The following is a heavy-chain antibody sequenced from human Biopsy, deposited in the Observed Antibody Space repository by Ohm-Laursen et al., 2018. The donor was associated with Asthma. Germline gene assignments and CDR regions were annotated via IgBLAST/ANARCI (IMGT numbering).Heavy chain of an antibody. CDR3: AKGHGDYVFPYFQH. D-gene: IGHD4-17*01. Sequence: SLRLSCAASGFTFSSFGIHWVRQAPGKGLEWVAVISYDGSDKYYADSVKGRFTISRDNSKNTLYLQMNSLRVEDTAVYYCAKGHGDYVFPYFQHWGQGTLVTVSS. CDR1: GFTFSSFG. J-gene: IGHJ1*01. CDR2: ISYDGSDK. V-gene: IGHV3-30*18.